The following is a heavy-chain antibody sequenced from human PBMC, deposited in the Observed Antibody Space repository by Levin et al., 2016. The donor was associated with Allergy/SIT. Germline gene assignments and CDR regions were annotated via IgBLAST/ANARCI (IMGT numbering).Heavy chain of an antibody. V-gene: IGHV1-2*02. CDR3: ARHNYDYNFEY. CDR2: IDPRSGGT. Sequence: ASVKVSCKASGYPFSNYGVTWVRQAPGQGLEWVGWIDPRSGGTNYAQKFQNRVTMTRDTSSTTVYMELSGLRYDDTATYYCARHNYDYNFEYWGQGTLVTVSS. J-gene: IGHJ4*02. D-gene: IGHD3-16*01. CDR1: GYPFSNYG.